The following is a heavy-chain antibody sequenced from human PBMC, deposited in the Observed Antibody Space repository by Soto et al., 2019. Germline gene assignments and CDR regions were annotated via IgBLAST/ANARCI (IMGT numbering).Heavy chain of an antibody. CDR2: ISGNGGST. CDR3: AKAVCSSSTCYEGGGFDY. V-gene: IGHV3-23*01. Sequence: GGSLRLSCSASGFTFTSYAMSWVRQAPGKGLEWVSAISGNGGSTYSADSVKGRFTISRDNSKNTLYLQMNSLRAEDTAVYDCAKAVCSSSTCYEGGGFDYWGQGTLVTVSS. CDR1: GFTFTSYA. D-gene: IGHD2-2*01. J-gene: IGHJ4*02.